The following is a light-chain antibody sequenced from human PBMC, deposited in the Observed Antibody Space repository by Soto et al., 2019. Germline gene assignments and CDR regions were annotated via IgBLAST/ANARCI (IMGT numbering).Light chain of an antibody. V-gene: IGLV1-40*01. CDR1: SSNIGAGHD. Sequence: QSVLTQPPSVSGAPGQRVTISCTGSSSNIGAGHDVHWYQQLPGTAPKLLIYGTSNRPSGVPDRFSGSKSGTSASLAITGLQAEDEADYYCQSYDSSLSGVIFGGGTKLTVL. CDR2: GTS. J-gene: IGLJ2*01. CDR3: QSYDSSLSGVI.